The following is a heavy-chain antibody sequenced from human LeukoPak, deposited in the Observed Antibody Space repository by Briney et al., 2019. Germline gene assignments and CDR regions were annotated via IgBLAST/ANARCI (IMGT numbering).Heavy chain of an antibody. CDR1: GFTFSSYA. J-gene: IGHJ4*02. V-gene: IGHV3-30-3*01. CDR2: ISHDGSNN. CDR3: AKDQDTYYDFSSGPDY. D-gene: IGHD3-3*01. Sequence: GRSLTLSCAASGFTFSSYAMHWVRQAPGKGLEWVAMISHDGSNNYYTDSVKGRFSISRDNSKNTLYLEMDSLRAEDTAVYYCAKDQDTYYDFSSGPDYWGQGNLVTVSS.